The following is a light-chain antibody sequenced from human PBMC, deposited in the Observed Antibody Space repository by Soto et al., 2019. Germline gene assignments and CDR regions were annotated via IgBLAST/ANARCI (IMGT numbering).Light chain of an antibody. CDR3: CSYAGSSTLV. Sequence: QSVLTQPASVSASPGQSITISCTGTSSDVGSYNLVSWFQQHPGKAPKLMIYEGNKRPSGVSNRFSGSKSGNTASLTISGLQAEDEADYYCCSYAGSSTLVFGGGTKSPS. J-gene: IGLJ3*02. CDR1: SSDVGSYNL. V-gene: IGLV2-23*01. CDR2: EGN.